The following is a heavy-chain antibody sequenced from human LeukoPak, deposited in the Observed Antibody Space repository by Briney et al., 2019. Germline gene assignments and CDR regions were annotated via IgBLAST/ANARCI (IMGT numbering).Heavy chain of an antibody. CDR3: ARLKATVSIHAYFDS. V-gene: IGHV4-59*01. Sequence: PSETLSLTCTVSGGSFSSYYWTWIRQPPGEGLEWIGYIDHSGSTNYNPSLKSRVSISSDTSKNQFSLELSSVTAADTAVYYCARLKATVSIHAYFDSWGQGTLVTVSS. D-gene: IGHD4-17*01. CDR2: IDHSGST. J-gene: IGHJ4*02. CDR1: GGSFSSYY.